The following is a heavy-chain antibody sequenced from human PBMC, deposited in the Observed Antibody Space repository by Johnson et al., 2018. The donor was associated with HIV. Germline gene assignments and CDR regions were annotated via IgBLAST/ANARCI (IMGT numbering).Heavy chain of an antibody. Sequence: VQLVESGGGVVQPGGSLRLSCAASGFTVSSNYMSWVRQAPGKGLEWVSVIYSGGSTYYADSVKGRFTISRDNSKNTLYLQMNSLRAEDTAIYYCAKGRYSSSWYLAGAFDIWGQGTMVTVSS. D-gene: IGHD6-13*01. CDR2: IYSGGST. CDR3: AKGRYSSSWYLAGAFDI. V-gene: IGHV3-66*01. J-gene: IGHJ3*02. CDR1: GFTVSSNY.